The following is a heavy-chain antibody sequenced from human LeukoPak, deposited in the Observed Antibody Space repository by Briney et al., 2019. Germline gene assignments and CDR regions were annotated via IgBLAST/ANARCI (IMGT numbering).Heavy chain of an antibody. CDR3: AREGKGVTFDF. V-gene: IGHV3-21*01. CDR1: EFTFSSYS. Sequence: AGSLRLSCAASEFTFSSYSMNWVRQAPGKGLEWVSSISSGGSYIYYADSVKGRFTISRDNTKKSLFLQMNSLRGEDTAVYYCAREGKGVTFDFWGQGTLVTVSS. CDR2: ISSGGSYI. J-gene: IGHJ4*02.